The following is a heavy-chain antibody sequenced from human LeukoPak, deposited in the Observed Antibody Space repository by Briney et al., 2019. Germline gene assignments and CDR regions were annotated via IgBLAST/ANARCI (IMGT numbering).Heavy chain of an antibody. Sequence: SETLSLTCTVSGGSISRYYWSWIWQPPGKGLEWIGYIYDSGSTNYNPSLKSRVTISVDTSKNQFSLKLSSVTAADTAVYYCARLAGYSYGYVGDYWGQGTLVTVSS. CDR3: ARLAGYSYGYVGDY. V-gene: IGHV4-59*08. D-gene: IGHD5-18*01. CDR2: IYDSGST. CDR1: GGSISRYY. J-gene: IGHJ4*02.